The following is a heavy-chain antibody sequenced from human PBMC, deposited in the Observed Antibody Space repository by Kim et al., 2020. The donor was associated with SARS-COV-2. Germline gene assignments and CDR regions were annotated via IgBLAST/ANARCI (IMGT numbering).Heavy chain of an antibody. CDR3: ARGRRHYYDSSGYVDY. J-gene: IGHJ4*02. Sequence: SETLSLTCAVSGGSISSGGYSWSWIRQPPGKGLEWIGYIYYSGSTYYNPSLKSRVTISVDRSKNQFSLKLSSVTAADTAVYYCARGRRHYYDSSGYVDYWGQGTLVTVSS. V-gene: IGHV4-30-2*01. D-gene: IGHD3-22*01. CDR2: IYYSGST. CDR1: GGSISSGGYS.